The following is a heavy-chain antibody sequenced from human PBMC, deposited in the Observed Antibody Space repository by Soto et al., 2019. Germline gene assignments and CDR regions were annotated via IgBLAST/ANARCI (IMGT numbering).Heavy chain of an antibody. V-gene: IGHV4-4*02. Sequence: QVQLQESGPGLVKPSGTLSLTCAVSSGSISSSNWWNWVRQPPGKGLEWIGEIYHSGSTNYNPSLKSRVTISIDKSKIQFSLKLSSVTAADTAVYYCARDFLVKGYFDLWGRGTLVTVSS. J-gene: IGHJ2*01. D-gene: IGHD2-15*01. CDR2: IYHSGST. CDR1: SGSISSSNW. CDR3: ARDFLVKGYFDL.